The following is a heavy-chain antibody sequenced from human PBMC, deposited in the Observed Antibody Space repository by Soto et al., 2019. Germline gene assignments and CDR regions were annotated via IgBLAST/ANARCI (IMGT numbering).Heavy chain of an antibody. Sequence: GGSLRLSCAASGFTFSSYGMHWVRQAPGKGLEWVAVISYDGSNKYYADSVKGRFTISRDNSKNTLYLQMNSLRAEDTAVYYCAKDTDAAAAGLVDYWGQGTLVTVSS. CDR2: ISYDGSNK. J-gene: IGHJ4*02. CDR1: GFTFSSYG. V-gene: IGHV3-30*18. D-gene: IGHD6-13*01. CDR3: AKDTDAAAAGLVDY.